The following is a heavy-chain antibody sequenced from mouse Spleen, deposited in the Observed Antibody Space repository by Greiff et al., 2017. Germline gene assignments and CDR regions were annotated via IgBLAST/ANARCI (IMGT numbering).Heavy chain of an antibody. D-gene: IGHD2-4*01. CDR2: IDPENGNT. CDR1: GFNIKDYY. Sequence: VQLHQSGAELVRPGALVKLSCKASGFNIKDYYMHWVKQRPEQGLEWIGWIDPENGNTIYDPKFQGKASITADTSSNTAYLQLSSLTSEDTAVYYCARELRGYFDYWGQGTTLTVSS. CDR3: ARELRGYFDY. J-gene: IGHJ2*01. V-gene: IGHV14-1*02.